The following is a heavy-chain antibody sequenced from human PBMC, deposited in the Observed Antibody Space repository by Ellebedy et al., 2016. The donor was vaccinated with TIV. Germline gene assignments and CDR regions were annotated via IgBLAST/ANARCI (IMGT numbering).Heavy chain of an antibody. CDR2: IYYSGST. V-gene: IGHV4-59*01. J-gene: IGHJ4*02. D-gene: IGHD5-12*01. Sequence: GPLRLSXTVSGGSISSYYWSWIRQPPGKGLEWIGYIYYSGSTNYNPSLKSRVTISVDTSKNQFSLKLSAVTAADTALYYCARVYSGYENFDYWGQGTLVTVSS. CDR1: GGSISSYY. CDR3: ARVYSGYENFDY.